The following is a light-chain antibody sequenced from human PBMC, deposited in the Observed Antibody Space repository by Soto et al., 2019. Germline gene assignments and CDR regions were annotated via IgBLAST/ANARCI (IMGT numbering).Light chain of an antibody. CDR2: DAS. J-gene: IGKJ1*01. CDR1: QTISGW. CDR3: QQYNSYSTWT. V-gene: IGKV1-5*01. Sequence: IQMTQSPSSLSASVGDRVTITCRASQTISGWLAWYQQKPGKAPKLLIYDASTLESGVPLRFSGSGSGTKFTLTISSLQPDDFATYYCQQYNSYSTWTVGQGTKVEIK.